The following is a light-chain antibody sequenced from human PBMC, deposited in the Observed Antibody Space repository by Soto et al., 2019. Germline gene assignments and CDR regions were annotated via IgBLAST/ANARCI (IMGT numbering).Light chain of an antibody. CDR2: DVS. Sequence: QSALTQPRSVSGSPGQSVTISCTGTSSDVGGYNYVSWYQQHPGKAPKLMIYDVSKRPSGVPDRFSGSKSGNTASLTISGLQAEDEADYYCCSYAGSDTSYGVGTGTTLTVL. CDR1: SSDVGGYNY. J-gene: IGLJ1*01. CDR3: CSYAGSDTSYG. V-gene: IGLV2-11*01.